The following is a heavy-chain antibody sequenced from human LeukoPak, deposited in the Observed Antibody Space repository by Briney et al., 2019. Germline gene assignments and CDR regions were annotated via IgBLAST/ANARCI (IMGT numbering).Heavy chain of an antibody. Sequence: GGVLRISFAAPGFTVSSKYMSWGRPAPGKGVGWVSVIYSGGSTYYADSVKGRFTISRDNSKNTLYLQMNSLRAEDTAVYYCAVGYYYDSSGTYDYWGQGTLVTVSS. CDR1: GFTVSSKY. CDR3: AVGYYYDSSGTYDY. D-gene: IGHD3-22*01. CDR2: IYSGGST. J-gene: IGHJ4*02. V-gene: IGHV3-53*05.